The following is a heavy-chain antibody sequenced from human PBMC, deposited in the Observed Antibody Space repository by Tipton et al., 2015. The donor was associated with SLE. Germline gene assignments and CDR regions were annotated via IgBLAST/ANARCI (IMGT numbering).Heavy chain of an antibody. CDR2: INHGGGT. CDR3: ARHEGEDFWSGYYVY. Sequence: TLSLTCAVYGGSITSSGYYWTWIRQAPGKGLEWIGEINHGGGTHYNPSLKSRVSISIDTSENHFSLKLTSVTAADTAVYYCARHEGEDFWSGYYVYWGQGTLVTVSP. CDR1: GGSITSSGYY. D-gene: IGHD3-3*01. J-gene: IGHJ4*02. V-gene: IGHV4-34*01.